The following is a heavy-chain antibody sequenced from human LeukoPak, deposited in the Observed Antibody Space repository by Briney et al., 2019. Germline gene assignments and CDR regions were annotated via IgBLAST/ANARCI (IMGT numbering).Heavy chain of an antibody. Sequence: PGGSLRLSCAASGFKFFTSNMNWVRQAPGKGLEWVSSISSTSKYIYYADSVTGRFTISRDNAKNSLYLQMNSLRAEDTAVYYCAKEPTTGTKRNWFDPWGQGTLVTVSS. D-gene: IGHD1-1*01. CDR3: AKEPTTGTKRNWFDP. J-gene: IGHJ5*02. CDR2: ISSTSKYI. V-gene: IGHV3-21*04. CDR1: GFKFFTSN.